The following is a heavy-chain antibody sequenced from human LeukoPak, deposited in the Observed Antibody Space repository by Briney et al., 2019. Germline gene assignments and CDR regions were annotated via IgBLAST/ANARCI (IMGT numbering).Heavy chain of an antibody. J-gene: IGHJ3*02. V-gene: IGHV3-21*01. CDR3: ARPKTHGGPLDAFDI. D-gene: IGHD3-16*01. CDR2: ISSSSSYI. CDR1: GFTFSSYS. Sequence: GSLRLSCAASGFTFSSYSMNWVRQAPGKGLEWVSSISSSSSYIYYADSVKGRFTISRDNAKNSLYLQMNSLRAEDTAVYYCARPKTHGGPLDAFDIWGQGTMVTVSS.